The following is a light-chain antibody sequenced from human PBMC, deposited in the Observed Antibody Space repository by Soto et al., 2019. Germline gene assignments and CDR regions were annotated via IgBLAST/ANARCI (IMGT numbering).Light chain of an antibody. CDR3: QTWDTGIRV. CDR1: SGHSSYA. Sequence: QPVLTQSPSASASLGASVKLTCTLNSGHSSYAIAWHQQRPEKGPRYLINVNSDGSHTKGDGLPDRFSASSSGAERYLAISSLQSEDEADYYCQTWDTGIRVFGGGTQLTVL. J-gene: IGLJ2*01. V-gene: IGLV4-69*01. CDR2: VNSDGSH.